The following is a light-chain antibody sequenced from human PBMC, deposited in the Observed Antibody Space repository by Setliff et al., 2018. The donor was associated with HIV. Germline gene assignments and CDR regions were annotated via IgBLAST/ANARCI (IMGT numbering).Light chain of an antibody. V-gene: IGLV2-14*01. CDR2: EVS. J-gene: IGLJ1*01. Sequence: QSALAQPASVSGSPGQSITISCTGTNSDIGGYDYVYWYQQQPGKAPKLMIYEVSGRPSGVSYRFSGSKSGTMASLTISGLQTEDEADYFCSSYTSSGTLLVFGTGTKVTVL. CDR3: SSYTSSGTLLV. CDR1: NSDIGGYDY.